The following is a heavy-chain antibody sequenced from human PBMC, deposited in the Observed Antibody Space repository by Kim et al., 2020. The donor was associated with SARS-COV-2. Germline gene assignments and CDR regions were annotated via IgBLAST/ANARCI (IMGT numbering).Heavy chain of an antibody. CDR2: IRDSGGST. V-gene: IGHV3-23*01. CDR1: GFTFNSYA. D-gene: IGHD6-19*01. CDR3: AKVTSGSSGWFEYFQL. J-gene: IGHJ1*01. Sequence: GGSLRLSCAASGFTFNSYAMSWVRQAPGKGLEWVSGIRDSGGSTKYADSVKGRFSISRDNSKNKLYLQMDSLRAEDTAIYYCAKVTSGSSGWFEYFQLWGQGTLVTVSS.